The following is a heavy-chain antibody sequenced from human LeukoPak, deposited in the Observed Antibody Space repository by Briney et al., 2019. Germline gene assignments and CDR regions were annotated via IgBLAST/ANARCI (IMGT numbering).Heavy chain of an antibody. D-gene: IGHD1-26*01. V-gene: IGHV3-23*01. CDR1: GFTFSSYA. CDR3: ARGEVVGATTCYYGMDV. J-gene: IGHJ6*02. CDR2: ISGSGGST. Sequence: GGSLRLSCAASGFTFSSYAMSWVRQAPGKGLEWVSAISGSGGSTYYADSVKGRFTISRDNSKNTLYLQMNSLRAEDTAVYYCARGEVVGATTCYYGMDVWGQGTTVTVSS.